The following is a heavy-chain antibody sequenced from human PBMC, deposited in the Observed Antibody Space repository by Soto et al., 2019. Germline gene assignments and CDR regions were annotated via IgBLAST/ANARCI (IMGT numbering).Heavy chain of an antibody. V-gene: IGHV4-30-4*01. Sequence: VQLQESGPGMVRPSQTLSLSCSVSGDSISTSDHYWSWIRQAPGKGLEWIGYIHSTGSTSYSPSLKHRVIMSVDMTNNRIALKLRSVTAADTALYYCARRADCGSGCYSVYFDSWGQGTLVSVSA. CDR3: ARRADCGSGCYSVYFDS. CDR1: GDSISTSDHY. J-gene: IGHJ4*02. D-gene: IGHD2-21*02. CDR2: IHSTGST.